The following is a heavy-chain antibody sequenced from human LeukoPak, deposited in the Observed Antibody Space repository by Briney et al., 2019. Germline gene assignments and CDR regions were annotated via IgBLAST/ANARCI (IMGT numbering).Heavy chain of an antibody. J-gene: IGHJ4*02. D-gene: IGHD3-10*01. CDR1: GFTFSSYG. CDR2: ISGSGGST. CDR3: ARGPMVRTNLFDY. Sequence: GGSLRLSCAASGFTFSSYGMSWVRQAPGKGLEWVSAISGSGGSTYYADSVKGRFTISRDNSKNTLYLQMNSLRAEDTAVYYCARGPMVRTNLFDYWGQGTLVTVSS. V-gene: IGHV3-23*01.